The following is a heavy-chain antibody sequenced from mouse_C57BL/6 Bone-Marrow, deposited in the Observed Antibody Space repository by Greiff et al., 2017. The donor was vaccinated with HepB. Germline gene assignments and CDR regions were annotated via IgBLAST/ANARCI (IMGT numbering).Heavy chain of an antibody. CDR1: GYTFTSYW. V-gene: IGHV1-55*01. CDR2: IYPGSGST. J-gene: IGHJ1*03. D-gene: IGHD1-1*01. CDR3: ASEITAVGADGYFDV. Sequence: VQLQQSGAELVKPGASVKMSCKASGYTFTSYWITWVKQRPGQGLEWIGDIYPGSGSTNYNEKFKSKATLTVDTSSSTAYMQLSSLTSEDSAVYYCASEITAVGADGYFDVWGTGTTVTVSS.